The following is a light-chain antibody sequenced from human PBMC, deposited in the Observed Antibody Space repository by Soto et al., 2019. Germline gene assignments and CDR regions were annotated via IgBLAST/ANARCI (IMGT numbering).Light chain of an antibody. CDR2: DAS. CDR3: QQRSNWPLLT. V-gene: IGKV3-11*01. Sequence: EIVLTQSPATLSLSPGERATLSCRASQSVSNYLAWYQQKPGQAPRLLIYDASNRATGIPARFSGSGSGTAFTITISSREPEDFAVYYCQQRSNWPLLTFGGGTKVEIK. J-gene: IGKJ4*01. CDR1: QSVSNY.